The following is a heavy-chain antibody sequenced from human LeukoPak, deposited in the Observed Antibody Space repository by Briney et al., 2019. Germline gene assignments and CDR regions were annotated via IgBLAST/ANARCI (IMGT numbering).Heavy chain of an antibody. Sequence: PGGSLRLSCAASGFTFSSFVMTWVRQAPGKGLEWVAVIWYDGSNKYYADSVKGRFTISRDNSKNTLYLQMNSLRAEDTAVYYCTRDSSGWYDYWGQGTLVTVSS. CDR3: TRDSSGWYDY. V-gene: IGHV3-33*08. CDR1: GFTFSSFV. CDR2: IWYDGSNK. D-gene: IGHD6-19*01. J-gene: IGHJ4*02.